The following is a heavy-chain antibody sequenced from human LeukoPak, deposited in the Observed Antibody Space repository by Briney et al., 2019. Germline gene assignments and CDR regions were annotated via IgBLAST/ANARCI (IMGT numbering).Heavy chain of an antibody. CDR3: ARVRGPAYCGGDCYTAWFDY. J-gene: IGHJ4*02. Sequence: ASVKVSCNASGYTFTSYYMHWVRQAPGHGLEWMGIINPSGGSRRYEQKFQGRVTMTRDTSTSTVYMEMSSLRSEDTAVYYCARVRGPAYCGGDCYTAWFDYWGQGTLVTVSS. CDR2: INPSGGSR. D-gene: IGHD2-21*02. V-gene: IGHV1-46*01. CDR1: GYTFTSYY.